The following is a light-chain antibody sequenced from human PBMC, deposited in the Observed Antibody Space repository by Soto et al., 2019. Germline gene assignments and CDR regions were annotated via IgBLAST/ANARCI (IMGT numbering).Light chain of an antibody. CDR3: SSYTSSSTRDV. V-gene: IGLV2-14*03. J-gene: IGLJ1*01. Sequence: QSVLTQPASVSGSPGQSITISCTGTSSDVGGYNYVSWYQQHPGKAPKLMIYGVSSRPSGVSNRFSGSKSGNTASLTISGLQAEDEADYYCSSYTSSSTRDVFGTGTKVTVL. CDR2: GVS. CDR1: SSDVGGYNY.